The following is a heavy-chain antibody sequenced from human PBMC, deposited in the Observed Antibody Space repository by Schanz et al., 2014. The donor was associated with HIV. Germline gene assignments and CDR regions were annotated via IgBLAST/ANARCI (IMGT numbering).Heavy chain of an antibody. Sequence: QVQLVESGGRVVQPGRSLRLSCAASGFTFTTYGMHWVRQTPGKGLAWVALISYDGSNRYYSDSVKGRFTISRDNSNNTLYLQMNSLTVDDTAVYYCARGRNGMGVWGPGTTVTVSS. J-gene: IGHJ6*02. CDR3: ARGRNGMGV. V-gene: IGHV3-30*03. CDR1: GFTFTTYG. CDR2: ISYDGSNR.